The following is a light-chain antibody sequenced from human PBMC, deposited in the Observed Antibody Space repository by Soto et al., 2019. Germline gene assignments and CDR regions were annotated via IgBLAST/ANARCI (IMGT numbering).Light chain of an antibody. Sequence: QSALTQPRSVSGSPGQSVTVSCTGTRNDVGGYNYVSWYQQHPGKAPKLIISDVTNRPSGVPDRFSGSKSGNTASLTISGLQADDEAEYYCCSYAVSYTLIFGGGTKVTVL. V-gene: IGLV2-11*01. CDR3: CSYAVSYTLI. CDR1: RNDVGGYNY. CDR2: DVT. J-gene: IGLJ2*01.